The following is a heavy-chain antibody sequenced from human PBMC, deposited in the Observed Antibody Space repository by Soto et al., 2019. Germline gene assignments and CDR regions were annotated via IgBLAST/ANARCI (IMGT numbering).Heavy chain of an antibody. J-gene: IGHJ4*02. CDR2: INTGNGDT. CDR3: ARSQAGLDY. V-gene: IGHV1-3*04. Sequence: ASVKVSCKASGYSFTTYAINWLRQAPGQRLEWMGWINTGNGDTKYSQKFQGRVTITRDTSATTAYMELSSLRSEDTAVYYCARSQAGLDYWGQGTLVTVSS. CDR1: GYSFTTYA.